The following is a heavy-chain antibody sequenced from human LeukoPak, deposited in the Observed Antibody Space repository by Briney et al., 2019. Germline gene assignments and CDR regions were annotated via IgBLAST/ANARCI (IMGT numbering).Heavy chain of an antibody. V-gene: IGHV4-39*07. Sequence: SETLSLTCTVSGGSISSSSYYWGWIRQPPGKGLEWIGSIYYSGSTYYNPSLKSRVTISVDTSKNQFSLKLSSVTAADTAVYYCARSKNNYGGLNWFDPWGQGTLVTVSS. CDR2: IYYSGST. CDR1: GGSISSSSYY. J-gene: IGHJ5*02. CDR3: ARSKNNYGGLNWFDP. D-gene: IGHD4-23*01.